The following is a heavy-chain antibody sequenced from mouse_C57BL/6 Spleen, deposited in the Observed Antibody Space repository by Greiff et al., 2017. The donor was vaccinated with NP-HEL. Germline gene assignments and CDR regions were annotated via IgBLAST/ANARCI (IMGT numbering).Heavy chain of an antibody. CDR2: IDPSDSYT. Sequence: QVQLQQSGAELVKPGASVKLSCKASGYTFTSYWMQWVKQRPGQGLEWIGEIDPSDSYTNYNQKFKGKATLTVDTSSSTAYMQLSSLTSEDSAVYYCARGLGEYAMDYWGQGTSVTVSS. D-gene: IGHD3-3*01. CDR1: GYTFTSYW. J-gene: IGHJ4*01. V-gene: IGHV1-50*01. CDR3: ARGLGEYAMDY.